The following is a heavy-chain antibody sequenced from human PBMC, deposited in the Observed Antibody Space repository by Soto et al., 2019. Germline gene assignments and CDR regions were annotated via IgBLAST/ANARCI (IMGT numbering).Heavy chain of an antibody. D-gene: IGHD2-2*01. J-gene: IGHJ6*02. V-gene: IGHV4-39*01. Sequence: SETLSLTCTVSGGSISSSIYYWGWIRQPPGKGLEWIGSIYYSGSTYYNPSLKSRVTISVDTSKNQFSLKLSSVTAADTAVYYCARPLVPAAIIWGGGGGMDVWGQGTTVTFSS. CDR1: GGSISSSIYY. CDR2: IYYSGST. CDR3: ARPLVPAAIIWGGGGGMDV.